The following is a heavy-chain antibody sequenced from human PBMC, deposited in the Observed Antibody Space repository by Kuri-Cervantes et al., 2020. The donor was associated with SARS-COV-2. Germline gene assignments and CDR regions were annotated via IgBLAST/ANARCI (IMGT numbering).Heavy chain of an antibody. J-gene: IGHJ6*02. D-gene: IGHD3-22*01. CDR3: ARRPRSGYLASYYYYGMDV. V-gene: IGHV4-34*01. Sequence: ESLKISCAVYGGSFSGYYWSWIRQPPGKGLEWIGEINHSGSTNYNPSLKSRVTISVDTSKNQFSLKLSSVTAADTAVYYRARRPRSGYLASYYYYGMDVWGQGTTVTVSS. CDR2: INHSGST. CDR1: GGSFSGYY.